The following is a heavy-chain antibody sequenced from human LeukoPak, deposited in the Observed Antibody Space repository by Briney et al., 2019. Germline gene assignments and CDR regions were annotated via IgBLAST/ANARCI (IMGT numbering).Heavy chain of an antibody. CDR1: GGSISSYY. CDR3: SRSLRGIASAGFDY. D-gene: IGHD6-13*01. CDR2: IYYSGST. Sequence: SETLSLTCTVSGGSISSYYWSWIRQPPGKGLEWIGYIYYSGSTNYNPSLKSRVTISVDTSKNQFSLKLSSVTAADTAVYYCSRSLRGIASAGFDYWGQGTLVTVSS. V-gene: IGHV4-59*01. J-gene: IGHJ4*01.